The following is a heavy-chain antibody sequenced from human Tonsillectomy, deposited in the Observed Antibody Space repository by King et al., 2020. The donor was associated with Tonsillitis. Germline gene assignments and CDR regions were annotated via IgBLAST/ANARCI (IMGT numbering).Heavy chain of an antibody. Sequence: GQLVQSGGGLVKPGGSLRLSCAASGFTFSDYYMSWIRQAPGKGLEWVSYISSSSRYTNYADSVTGRFTISRENAKNSLYLQMNSLRAEDTAVYYCARDLGYSSGWFGYWYFDLWGRGTLVTVSS. CDR1: GFTFSDYY. J-gene: IGHJ2*01. CDR2: ISSSSRYT. CDR3: ARDLGYSSGWFGYWYFDL. V-gene: IGHV3-11*05. D-gene: IGHD6-19*01.